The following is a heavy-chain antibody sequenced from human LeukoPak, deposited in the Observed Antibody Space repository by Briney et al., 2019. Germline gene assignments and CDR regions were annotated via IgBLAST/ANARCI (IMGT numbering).Heavy chain of an antibody. Sequence: PGGSLRLSCAASGFSFSDAWMNWVRQAPGKGLEWVGHIKSKVDGGTPDYVAPVKGRFTISRDDSRNTLYLQMSSLNIEDTAVYYCTTRSPARYCSDGACYSSADYWGQGTLVTVSS. CDR2: IKSKVDGGTP. D-gene: IGHD2-15*01. J-gene: IGHJ4*02. CDR3: TTRSPARYCSDGACYSSADY. V-gene: IGHV3-15*07. CDR1: GFSFSDAW.